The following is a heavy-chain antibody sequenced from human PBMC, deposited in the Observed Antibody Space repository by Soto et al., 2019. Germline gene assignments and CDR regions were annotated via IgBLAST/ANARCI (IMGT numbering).Heavy chain of an antibody. CDR1: GYTFTSYD. D-gene: IGHD3-9*01. V-gene: IGHV1-8*01. CDR3: ARGLRYFVWLLSNPLDY. Sequence: QVQLVQSGAEVKKPGASVKVSCRASGYTFTSYDINWVRQATGQGLEWMGWMNPNGGNTGYAQKFQGRVTMTRNTSIRTAYMELSSLRSEDTAVYYSARGLRYFVWLLSNPLDYWGQGTLVTVSS. CDR2: MNPNGGNT. J-gene: IGHJ4*02.